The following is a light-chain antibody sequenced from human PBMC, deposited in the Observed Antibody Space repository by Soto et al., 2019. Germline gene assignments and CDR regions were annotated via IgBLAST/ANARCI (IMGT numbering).Light chain of an antibody. CDR3: SSFTTSRTFV. J-gene: IGLJ1*01. Sequence: QSALAQPASVSGSPGQSITISCTGTSSDVGRYDYVSWFQQHPGKTPKLLIYDVSNWPSGASDRFSGSKSGNTASLTISGLQPEDEADYYCSSFTTSRTFVFGTGNKLTVL. CDR2: DVS. CDR1: SSDVGRYDY. V-gene: IGLV2-14*01.